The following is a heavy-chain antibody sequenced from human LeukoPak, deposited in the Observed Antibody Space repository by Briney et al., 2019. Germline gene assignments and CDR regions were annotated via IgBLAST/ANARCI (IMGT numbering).Heavy chain of an antibody. CDR1: GYSFTNYC. J-gene: IGHJ4*02. CDR3: ARLTTVTFPVEY. V-gene: IGHV5-51*01. Sequence: GESLKISCKGSGYSFTNYCIGWVRQMPGKGLEWMGIIYPGDSHTTNSPSFQGQVTISADKSIFTAYLQWSSLKASDTAMYYCARLTTVTFPVEYWGQGTLVTVSS. CDR2: IYPGDSHT. D-gene: IGHD4-17*01.